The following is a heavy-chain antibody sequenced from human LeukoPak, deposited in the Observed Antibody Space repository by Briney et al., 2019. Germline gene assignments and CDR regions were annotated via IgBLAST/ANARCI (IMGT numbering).Heavy chain of an antibody. CDR1: GFTFSSYG. CDR3: SGGYYYDSSGYYYHYYGMDV. Sequence: PGGSLRLSCAASGFTFSSYGMHWVRQAPGKGLEWVAVISYDGSNKYYADSVKGRFTISRDNSKNTLYLQMNSLRAEDTAVYYCSGGYYYDSSGYYYHYYGMDVWGQGTTVTVSS. D-gene: IGHD3-22*01. J-gene: IGHJ6*02. V-gene: IGHV3-30*03. CDR2: ISYDGSNK.